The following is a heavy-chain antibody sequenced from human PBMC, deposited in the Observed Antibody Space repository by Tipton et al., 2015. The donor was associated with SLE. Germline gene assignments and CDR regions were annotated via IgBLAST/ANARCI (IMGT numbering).Heavy chain of an antibody. Sequence: TLSLTCNVFGGSISSGGYYWSWIRQHPGKGLEWIGSIYYSGSTYDNPSFKSRVTISVDTSKNQFSLKLSSVTAADTAVYYCARTEQGTGSYYRLVFEIWGQGTLVTVSS. D-gene: IGHD3-10*01. CDR1: GGSISSGGYY. CDR2: IYYSGST. V-gene: IGHV4-39*07. J-gene: IGHJ4*02. CDR3: ARTEQGTGSYYRLVFEI.